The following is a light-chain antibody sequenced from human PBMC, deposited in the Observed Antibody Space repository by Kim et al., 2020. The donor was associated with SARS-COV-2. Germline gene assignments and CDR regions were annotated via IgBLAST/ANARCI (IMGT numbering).Light chain of an antibody. Sequence: GKTVTISCTRSSGSIASNYVQWYQQRPGSAPTTLIYEDSRSPSGVPDRFSGSIDSSSNAASLTISGLKAEDEADYYCQSYDSTSVVFGGGTQLTVL. CDR3: QSYDSTSVV. CDR2: EDS. V-gene: IGLV6-57*03. J-gene: IGLJ2*01. CDR1: SGSIASNY.